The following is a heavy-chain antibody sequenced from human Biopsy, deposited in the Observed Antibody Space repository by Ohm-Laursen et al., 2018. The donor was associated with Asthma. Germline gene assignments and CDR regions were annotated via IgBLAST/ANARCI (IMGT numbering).Heavy chain of an antibody. D-gene: IGHD3-22*01. J-gene: IGHJ4*01. Sequence: RSLRLSCSASGFSFDDCAMHWVRQAPGKGLEWVSSISWNSGNIDYAVSVKGRFTISRDNAKNSLYLQMQSLRPEDTAFYYCVKSADYYDSTDYLDFWGRGTLVTVSS. CDR1: GFSFDDCA. V-gene: IGHV3-9*01. CDR2: ISWNSGNI. CDR3: VKSADYYDSTDYLDF.